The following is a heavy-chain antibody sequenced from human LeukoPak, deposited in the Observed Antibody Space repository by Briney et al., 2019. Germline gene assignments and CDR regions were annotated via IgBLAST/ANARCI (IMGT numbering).Heavy chain of an antibody. CDR1: GGSISSYY. D-gene: IGHD2-21*01. V-gene: IGHV4-59*01. Sequence: KSSETLSPTCTVSGGSISSYYWSWIRQPPGKGLEWIGYIYYSGSTNYNPSLKSRVTISVDTSKNQFSLKLSSVTAADTAVYYCARAPEEGDYWYFDLWGRGTLVTVSS. CDR3: ARAPEEGDYWYFDL. CDR2: IYYSGST. J-gene: IGHJ2*01.